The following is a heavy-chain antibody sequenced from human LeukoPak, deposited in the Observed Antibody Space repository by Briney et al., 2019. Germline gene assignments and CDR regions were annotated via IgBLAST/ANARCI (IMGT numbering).Heavy chain of an antibody. J-gene: IGHJ3*02. Sequence: GESLKISCKGSGYSFTSYWIGWVRQMPGKGLEWMGIIYPGDSDTRYSPSFQGQVTISADKSISTAYLQWSSLKASDTAMYYCASPFYCSSTSCPPDAFDIWGQGTMVTVSS. CDR1: GYSFTSYW. CDR3: ASPFYCSSTSCPPDAFDI. V-gene: IGHV5-51*01. D-gene: IGHD2-2*01. CDR2: IYPGDSDT.